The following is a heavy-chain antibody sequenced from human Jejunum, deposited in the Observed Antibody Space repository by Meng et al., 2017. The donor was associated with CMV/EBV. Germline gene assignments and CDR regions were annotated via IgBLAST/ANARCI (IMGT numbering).Heavy chain of an antibody. V-gene: IGHV1-3*01. CDR1: GYSLSNHV. J-gene: IGHJ4*02. Sequence: ASGYSLSNHVLHWVRQAPGQRLEWMGWINGGNGNPEYSQNFQGRVTFTRDTSASTAYMALSSPTSEDTAVYYCAREGTVAGLDLDDWGQGTLVTVSS. D-gene: IGHD6-19*01. CDR2: INGGNGNP. CDR3: AREGTVAGLDLDD.